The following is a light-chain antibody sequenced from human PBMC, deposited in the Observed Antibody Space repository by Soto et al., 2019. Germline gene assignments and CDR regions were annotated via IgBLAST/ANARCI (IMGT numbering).Light chain of an antibody. CDR1: QDIGND. CDR3: QQTSSAPFT. J-gene: IGKJ3*01. V-gene: IGKV1-6*01. Sequence: GDRVTITCRASQDIGNDLGWYQQKPGRAPKVLIHASSILQSGVPSRFSGSGSGTDFTLTITSLQPEDFAPYYCQQTSSAPFTFGPGTKVDIK. CDR2: ASS.